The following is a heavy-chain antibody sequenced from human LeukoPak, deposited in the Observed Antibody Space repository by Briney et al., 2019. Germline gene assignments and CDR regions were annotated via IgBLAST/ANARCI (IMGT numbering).Heavy chain of an antibody. Sequence: PGGSLRLSCAASGFTFNTYSMNWVRQAPGKGLEWVSSISSSSSYIYYADSVKGRFTISRDNSKNTLYLQMNSLRAEDTAVYYCAKDYSSGGTDYYYMDVWGKGTTVTISS. CDR1: GFTFNTYS. J-gene: IGHJ6*03. V-gene: IGHV3-21*04. D-gene: IGHD6-19*01. CDR2: ISSSSSYI. CDR3: AKDYSSGGTDYYYMDV.